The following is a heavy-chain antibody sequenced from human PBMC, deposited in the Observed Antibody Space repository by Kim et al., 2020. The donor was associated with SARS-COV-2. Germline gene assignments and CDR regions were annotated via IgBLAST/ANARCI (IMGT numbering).Heavy chain of an antibody. Sequence: GGSLRLSCAASGFTFSKAWMSWVRQAPGKGLEWVGRIKSRSDGGTTDYAAPVKDRFSISRDDSKNTLYLQMNTLKTEDTAMYYCTTDLLSRNGYNWYFDLWGRGTLVIVSS. J-gene: IGHJ2*01. CDR3: TTDLLSRNGYNWYFDL. V-gene: IGHV3-15*01. D-gene: IGHD5-12*01. CDR2: IKSRSDGGTT. CDR1: GFTFSKAW.